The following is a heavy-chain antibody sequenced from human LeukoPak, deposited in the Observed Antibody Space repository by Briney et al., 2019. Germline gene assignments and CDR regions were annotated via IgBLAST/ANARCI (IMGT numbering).Heavy chain of an antibody. CDR2: IYSGGST. D-gene: IGHD5-12*01. CDR1: GFTVSSTY. J-gene: IGHJ3*02. V-gene: IGHV3-53*01. Sequence: PGGSLRLSCAASGFTVSSTYMAWVRQAPGKGLEWVSVIYSGGSTYYTDSVKGRFTISRDNSKNTLYLQMNSLGAEDTAVYYCARGIGTATNAFDIWGQGTMVTVSS. CDR3: ARGIGTATNAFDI.